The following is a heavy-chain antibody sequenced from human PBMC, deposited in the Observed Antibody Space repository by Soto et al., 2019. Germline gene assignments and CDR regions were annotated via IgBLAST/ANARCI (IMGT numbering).Heavy chain of an antibody. CDR3: ASQLEQHYFDH. V-gene: IGHV4-30-4*01. CDR1: GGSISSGDYY. CDR2: IYYTGST. Sequence: QVQLQESGPGLVKPSQTLSLTCTVSGGSISSGDYYWSWIRQPPGKGLEWIGYIYYTGSTYYNPYLKSRVIISVDTSKNQFSLNLSSVTAADTAVFYCASQLEQHYFDHWGQGTLVTVSS. J-gene: IGHJ4*02. D-gene: IGHD1-1*01.